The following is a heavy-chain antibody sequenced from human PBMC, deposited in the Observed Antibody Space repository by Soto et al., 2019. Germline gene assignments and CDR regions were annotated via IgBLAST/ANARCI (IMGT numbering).Heavy chain of an antibody. D-gene: IGHD3-10*01. CDR1: GYTFTAYD. CDR2: IKSNSGGT. Sequence: ASVKVSFKASGYTFTAYDMHWVRQAPGQGLEWMGWIKSNSGGTIYAQKFQGRVTMTTGTSISTAHMELSSLRANYTAVYYSAADASSFPRFGERSPKNWYCDLWGRGTLVTAPQ. J-gene: IGHJ2*01. CDR3: AADASSFPRFGERSPKNWYCDL. V-gene: IGHV1-2*02.